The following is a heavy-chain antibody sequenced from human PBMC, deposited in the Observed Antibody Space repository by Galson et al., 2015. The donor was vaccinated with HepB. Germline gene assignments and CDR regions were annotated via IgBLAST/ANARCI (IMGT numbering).Heavy chain of an antibody. D-gene: IGHD2-2*02. Sequence: SLKVSCKASGGTFNNYAISWVRQAPGQGLEWMGGIIPIFRTAHYAQRFQGRVTITADESTNTAYMELSSLRSEDTAIYYCARAEGQYTNSYYYYMNVWGEGTTVTVSS. CDR1: GGTFNNYA. CDR2: IIPIFRTA. CDR3: ARAEGQYTNSYYYYMNV. J-gene: IGHJ6*03. V-gene: IGHV1-69*13.